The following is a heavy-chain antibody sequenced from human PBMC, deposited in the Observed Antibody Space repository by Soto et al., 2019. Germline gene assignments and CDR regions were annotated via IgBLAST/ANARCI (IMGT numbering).Heavy chain of an antibody. D-gene: IGHD1-26*01. J-gene: IGHJ4*01. V-gene: IGHV6-1*01. Sequence: PSQTLSLTCAITGGSVSSNSAGWSWVRQSPSRGLEWLGRTYYRSKWYYEYAVSVRGRITINPDTSKNQYSLQLNSVTPEDTAVYLCARGEQYSGRIFDYWGQGTMVTVYS. CDR2: TYYRSKWYY. CDR3: ARGEQYSGRIFDY. CDR1: GGSVSSNSAG.